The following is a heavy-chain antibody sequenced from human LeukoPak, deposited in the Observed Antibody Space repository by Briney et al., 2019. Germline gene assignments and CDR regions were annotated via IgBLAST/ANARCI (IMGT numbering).Heavy chain of an antibody. V-gene: IGHV1-69*01. Sequence: GSSVKVSCKASGATFSYYAISWVRRAPGQGLEWVGGIIPIFGTTNYAQKFQGRVTITADESTSTGYMELSSLRSEDTAVYFCAREYCTNGVCSTGPEYWGQGTLVTVSS. CDR2: IIPIFGTT. D-gene: IGHD2-8*01. CDR3: AREYCTNGVCSTGPEY. J-gene: IGHJ4*02. CDR1: GATFSYYA.